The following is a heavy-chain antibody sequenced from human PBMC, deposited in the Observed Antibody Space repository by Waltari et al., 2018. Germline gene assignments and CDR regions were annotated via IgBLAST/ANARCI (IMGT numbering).Heavy chain of an antibody. J-gene: IGHJ4*02. D-gene: IGHD3-22*01. Sequence: QVQLVQSGAEVKEPGASVKVSCKASGYTFISSGISWVRQAPGQGLEWMGWISIYNDNANYAQKLQGRVTMTTDTSTSTAYMELRSLRSDDTAVYYCARGDYYDSSGYFRYDNWGQGTLVTVSS. V-gene: IGHV1-18*01. CDR3: ARGDYYDSSGYFRYDN. CDR1: GYTFISSG. CDR2: ISIYNDNA.